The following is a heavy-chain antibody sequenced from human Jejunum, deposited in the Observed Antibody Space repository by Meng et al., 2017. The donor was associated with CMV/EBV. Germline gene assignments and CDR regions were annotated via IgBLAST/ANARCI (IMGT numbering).Heavy chain of an antibody. V-gene: IGHV3-48*03. D-gene: IGHD5-24*01. CDR1: AFTLGNHD. J-gene: IGHJ6*02. Sequence: ASAFTLGNHDINWGRQAPGKGLEWLSRINRGDSVILYADSVRGRFTISRDVAKNSVYLQMNTLRVEDTGVYYCAKDQGIHGFTMDVWGQGTAVTVSS. CDR2: INRGDSVI. CDR3: AKDQGIHGFTMDV.